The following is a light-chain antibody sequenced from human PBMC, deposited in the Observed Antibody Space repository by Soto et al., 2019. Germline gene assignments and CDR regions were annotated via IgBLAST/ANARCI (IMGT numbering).Light chain of an antibody. J-gene: IGKJ4*01. CDR2: GAS. Sequence: EIVLTQSPGTLSLSPGERVTLSCRASQSISINYLAWYQQKPGQAPRLLIYGASSRATGIPDRFSGSGSGTDFSLTISRLEPEDFAVYYCQQFGSSPLTFGGGTKVDIK. CDR1: QSISINY. V-gene: IGKV3-20*01. CDR3: QQFGSSPLT.